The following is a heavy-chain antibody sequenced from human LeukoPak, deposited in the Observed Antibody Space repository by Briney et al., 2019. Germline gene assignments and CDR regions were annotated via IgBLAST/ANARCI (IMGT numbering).Heavy chain of an antibody. Sequence: SETLSLACTVSGGSISSSSYYWGWIRQPPGKGLEWIGSIYYSGSTYYNPSLKSRVTISVDTSKNQFSLKLSSVTAADTAVYYCARREDPRYSGYDSLFDPWGQGTLVTVSS. CDR1: GGSISSSSYY. D-gene: IGHD5-12*01. CDR3: ARREDPRYSGYDSLFDP. CDR2: IYYSGST. J-gene: IGHJ5*02. V-gene: IGHV4-39*01.